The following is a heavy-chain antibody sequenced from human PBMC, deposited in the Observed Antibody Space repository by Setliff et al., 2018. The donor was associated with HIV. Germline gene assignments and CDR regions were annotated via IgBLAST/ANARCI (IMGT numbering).Heavy chain of an antibody. D-gene: IGHD2-2*01. V-gene: IGHV4-38-2*01. J-gene: IGHJ6*03. Sequence: SETLSLTCAVSGYSISSGYYWTWIRQPPGKGLEWIGEISHSGTTSYNPSLKSRVTMSVDTSKNQISLKLSSVTAADTAVYYCARQEGYCSSTSCYAGSFMGYYYMDVWGKGTTVTVSS. CDR2: ISHSGTT. CDR3: ARQEGYCSSTSCYAGSFMGYYYMDV. CDR1: GYSISSGYY.